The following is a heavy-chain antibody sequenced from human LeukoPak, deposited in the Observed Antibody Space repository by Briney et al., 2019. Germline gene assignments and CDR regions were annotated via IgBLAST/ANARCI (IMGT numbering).Heavy chain of an antibody. V-gene: IGHV1-8*01. CDR2: MSPNSGNT. D-gene: IGHD6-19*01. Sequence: AAVKVSCKASGYTFTTYDINWVRQAPGQGPEWMGWMSPNSGNTGYARKFQGRVTMTRDTSISTAYLELSNLGSEDTAVFYCVRSAPAQGTAMALFDYWGQGTLVTVSS. J-gene: IGHJ4*02. CDR1: GYTFTTYD. CDR3: VRSAPAQGTAMALFDY.